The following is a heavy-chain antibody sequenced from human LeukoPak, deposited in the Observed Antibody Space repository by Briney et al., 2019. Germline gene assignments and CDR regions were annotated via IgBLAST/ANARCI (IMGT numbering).Heavy chain of an antibody. D-gene: IGHD3-10*01. V-gene: IGHV4-59*01. CDR2: IYYSGST. J-gene: IGHJ6*03. CDR3: ARGYGSGSYYRGYYYYYYMDV. Sequence: SETLSLTCTVSGGSISSYYWSWIRQPPGQGLEGIGYIYYSGSTNYNPSPKSRVTISVDTSKNQFSLTLSSVTAAATAVYYCARGYGSGSYYRGYYYYYYMDVWGKGPTVTISS. CDR1: GGSISSYY.